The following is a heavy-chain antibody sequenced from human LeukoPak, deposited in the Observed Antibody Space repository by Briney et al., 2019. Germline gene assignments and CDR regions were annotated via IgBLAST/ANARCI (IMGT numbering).Heavy chain of an antibody. CDR2: IFYSGST. D-gene: IGHD3-10*01. V-gene: IGHV4-30-4*01. CDR1: GGSISSGDYY. J-gene: IGHJ5*02. CDR3: ARAYGSGSPSNWFDP. Sequence: SQTLSLTCTVSGGSISSGDYYWGWIRQPPGKGLEWIGYIFYSGSTYYNPSLKSRVTMSVDTSKNQFSLKLSSVTAADTAVYYCARAYGSGSPSNWFDPWGQGTLVTVSS.